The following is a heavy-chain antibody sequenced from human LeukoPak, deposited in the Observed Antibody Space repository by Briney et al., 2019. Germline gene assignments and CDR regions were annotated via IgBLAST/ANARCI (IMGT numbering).Heavy chain of an antibody. CDR2: ISGSGGSR. CDR1: GFTFSSFG. D-gene: IGHD2-21*02. J-gene: IGHJ4*02. V-gene: IGHV3-23*01. Sequence: AGGSLRLSCAASGFTFSSFGMSWVRQAPGKGLEWVSAISGSGGSRYYADSLKGRFTISRDNFKNTLYLQMNSLRAEDTAVYYCAKAGYCGGDCYRYYFDYWGQGTLVTVSS. CDR3: AKAGYCGGDCYRYYFDY.